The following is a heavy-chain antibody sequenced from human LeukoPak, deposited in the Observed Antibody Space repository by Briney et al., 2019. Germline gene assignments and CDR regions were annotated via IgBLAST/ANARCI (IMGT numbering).Heavy chain of an antibody. J-gene: IGHJ3*02. Sequence: KASETLSLTCTVSGGSISSSSYYWSWIRQPPGKGLEWIGEINHSGSTNYNPSLKSRVTMSVDTSKNQFSLKLSSVTAADTAVYYCAREYSSGWYDIWGQGTMVTVSS. CDR3: AREYSSGWYDI. CDR1: GGSISSSSYY. D-gene: IGHD6-19*01. V-gene: IGHV4-39*07. CDR2: INHSGST.